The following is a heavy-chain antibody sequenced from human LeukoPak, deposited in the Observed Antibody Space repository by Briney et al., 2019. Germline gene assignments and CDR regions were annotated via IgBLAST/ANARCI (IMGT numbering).Heavy chain of an antibody. V-gene: IGHV1-69*04. Sequence: ASVKVSCKASGGIFSSYTISWVRQAPGQGLEWMGRIIPLLGIANYAQKSQGRVTIIADKSTSTAHMELSSLRSEDTAVYYCARDDADSAYADGDYWGQGTLVTVSS. CDR1: GGIFSSYT. CDR3: ARDDADSAYADGDY. CDR2: IIPLLGIA. J-gene: IGHJ4*02. D-gene: IGHD5-12*01.